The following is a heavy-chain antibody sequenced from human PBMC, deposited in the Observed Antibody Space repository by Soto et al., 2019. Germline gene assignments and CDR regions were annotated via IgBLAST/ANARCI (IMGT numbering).Heavy chain of an antibody. CDR2: NIPIFGNE. D-gene: IGHD3-10*01. J-gene: IGHJ6*02. Sequence: QVQLVQSGAEVKKPGSSVKVSCKAPGGTFSGYPISWVRQAPGQGLEWLGGNIPIFGNENYTKKFKGRVTITADEYTSTAYMDLSSLRSEDTAVYYCASYYYGSGSYHYYYGMDVWGQGTTVTVSS. V-gene: IGHV1-69*01. CDR1: GGTFSGYP. CDR3: ASYYYGSGSYHYYYGMDV.